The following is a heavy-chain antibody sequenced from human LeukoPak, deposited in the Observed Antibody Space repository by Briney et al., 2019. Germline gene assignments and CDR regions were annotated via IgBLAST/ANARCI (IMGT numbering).Heavy chain of an antibody. D-gene: IGHD5-24*01. Sequence: GGSLRLSCAASGFTFSDYYMSWIRQAPGKGLEWVSYISSSSYTNYADSVKGRFTISRGNAKNSLYLQMNSLRAEDTAVYYCARDTSTHWFDPWGQGTLVTVSS. CDR1: GFTFSDYY. V-gene: IGHV3-11*06. J-gene: IGHJ5*02. CDR3: ARDTSTHWFDP. CDR2: ISSSSYT.